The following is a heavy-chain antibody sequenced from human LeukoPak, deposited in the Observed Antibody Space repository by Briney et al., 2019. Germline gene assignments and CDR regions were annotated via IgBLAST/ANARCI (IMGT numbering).Heavy chain of an antibody. CDR3: AKDRVPDSGWDIDY. V-gene: IGHV3-23*01. J-gene: IGHJ4*02. CDR2: ITGSGAGT. Sequence: GGSLRLSCAGSGFTFSTYTMSWVRQAPGKGLEWVSAITGSGAGTYYADSVKGRFTTSRDHSKNTVYLQMNSLRAEDTAVYYCAKDRVPDSGWDIDYWGQGTPVTVSS. D-gene: IGHD6-19*01. CDR1: GFTFSTYT.